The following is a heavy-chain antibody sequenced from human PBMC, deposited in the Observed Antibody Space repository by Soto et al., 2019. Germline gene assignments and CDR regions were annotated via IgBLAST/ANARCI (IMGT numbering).Heavy chain of an antibody. CDR1: GFTFTSSA. Sequence: GASVKVSGKASGFTFTSSAVQWVLQARGQHLEWIGWIVVGSGNTNYAQKFQERVTITRDMSTSTAYMELSSLRSEDTAVYYCAADPAYCCGFCYFSYHRDVMYVWGQGTTVTGSS. D-gene: IGHD2-21*01. CDR3: AADPAYCCGFCYFSYHRDVMYV. CDR2: IVVGSGNT. V-gene: IGHV1-58*01. J-gene: IGHJ6*02.